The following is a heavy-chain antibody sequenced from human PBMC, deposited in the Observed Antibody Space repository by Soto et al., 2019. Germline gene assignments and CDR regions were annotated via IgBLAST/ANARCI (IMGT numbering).Heavy chain of an antibody. CDR3: ARGRHPASGYFDY. CDR1: GFTVSTNY. Sequence: PGGSLRLSCAASGFTVSTNYMSWVRQAPGKGLEWVSVIYSGGSTYYADSVKGRFSISRDNSKNTLYLQMNSLRNEDTAVYYCARGRHPASGYFDYWGQGTLVTVS. CDR2: IYSGGST. V-gene: IGHV3-66*01. J-gene: IGHJ4*02. D-gene: IGHD6-19*01.